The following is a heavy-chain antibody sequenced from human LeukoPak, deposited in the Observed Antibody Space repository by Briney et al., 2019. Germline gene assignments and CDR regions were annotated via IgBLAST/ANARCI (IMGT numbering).Heavy chain of an antibody. V-gene: IGHV3-30*18. CDR2: ISYDGSNK. J-gene: IGHJ4*02. Sequence: PGGSLRLSCAASGFTFSSYGMHWVRQAPGKGLEWVAVISYDGSNKYYADSVKGRFTISRDNSRNTLHLQMSSLRVEDTAVYYCVKDSSSGSYFDYWGQGTLVTVSS. D-gene: IGHD3-10*01. CDR3: VKDSSSGSYFDY. CDR1: GFTFSSYG.